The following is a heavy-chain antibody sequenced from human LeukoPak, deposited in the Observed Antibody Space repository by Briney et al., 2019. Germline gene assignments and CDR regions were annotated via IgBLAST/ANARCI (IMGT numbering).Heavy chain of an antibody. D-gene: IGHD2-2*02. CDR2: ISAYNGNT. Sequence: ASVKVSCKASGYTFTSYVISWVRQAPGQGLEWMGWISAYNGNTNYAQKLQGRVTMTTDTSTSTAYMELRSLRSDDTAVYYCARDVYCSSTSCYTGFDYWGQGTLVTVSS. CDR1: GYTFTSYV. CDR3: ARDVYCSSTSCYTGFDY. J-gene: IGHJ4*02. V-gene: IGHV1-18*01.